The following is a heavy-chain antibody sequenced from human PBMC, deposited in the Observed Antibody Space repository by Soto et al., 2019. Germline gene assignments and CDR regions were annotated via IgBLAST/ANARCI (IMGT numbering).Heavy chain of an antibody. CDR3: ARDGISWLTFDP. Sequence: SETLSLTCAVSGYSISDGYYWAWVRQPPGKGLEWIGSIYHTGNSDSNPSLRSRLTLSVDTPKNQFSLKLSSVTASDTAVYYCARDGISWLTFDPWGQGTLVTVSS. V-gene: IGHV4-38-2*02. J-gene: IGHJ5*02. D-gene: IGHD2-21*01. CDR2: IYHTGNS. CDR1: GYSISDGYY.